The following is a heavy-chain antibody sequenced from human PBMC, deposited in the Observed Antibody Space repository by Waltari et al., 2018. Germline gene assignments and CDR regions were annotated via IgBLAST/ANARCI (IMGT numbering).Heavy chain of an antibody. CDR3: ARGANYYDSSGSEDYFDY. D-gene: IGHD3-22*01. Sequence: QVQLVESGGGVVQPGRSLRLSCAASGFTFSSYGMHWVRQAPGKGLEWVAVIWYGGSNKYYADSVKGRFTISRDNSKNTLYLQMNSLRAEDTAVYYCARGANYYDSSGSEDYFDYWGQGTLVTVSS. CDR1: GFTFSSYG. V-gene: IGHV3-33*01. J-gene: IGHJ4*02. CDR2: IWYGGSNK.